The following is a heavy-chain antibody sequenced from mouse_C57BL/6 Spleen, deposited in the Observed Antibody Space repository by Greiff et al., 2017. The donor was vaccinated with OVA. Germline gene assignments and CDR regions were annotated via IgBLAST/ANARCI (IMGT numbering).Heavy chain of an antibody. V-gene: IGHV5-17*01. CDR2: ISSGSSTI. CDR3: ARGGYYGPFDY. Sequence: EVQVVESGGGLVKPGGSLKLSCAASGFTFSDHGMHWVRQAPEKGLEWVAYISSGSSTIYYADTVKGRFTISRDNAKNTLFLQMTSLRSEDTAMYYCARGGYYGPFDYWGQGTTLTVSS. D-gene: IGHD1-1*01. CDR1: GFTFSDHG. J-gene: IGHJ2*01.